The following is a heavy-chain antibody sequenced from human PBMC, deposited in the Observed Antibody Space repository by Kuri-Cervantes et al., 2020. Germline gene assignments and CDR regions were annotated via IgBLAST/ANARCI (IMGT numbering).Heavy chain of an antibody. V-gene: IGHV5-51*01. Sequence: KVSCKGSGYSFTSFWIGWVRQMPGKGLEWMGIIYPDDSDTRYSPSFQGQVTISADRSINTAYLQWSSLKASDTAMYYCARGYCTSTTCYELDVWGKGTTVTVSS. J-gene: IGHJ6*04. D-gene: IGHD2-2*01. CDR2: IYPDDSDT. CDR1: GYSFTSFW. CDR3: ARGYCTSTTCYELDV.